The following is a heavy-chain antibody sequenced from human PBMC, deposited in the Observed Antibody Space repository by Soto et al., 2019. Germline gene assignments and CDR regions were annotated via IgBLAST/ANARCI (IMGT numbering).Heavy chain of an antibody. Sequence: QVQLVESGGGVVQPGRSLRLSCAASGFTFSSYGMHCVRQAPGKGLEWVAVIWYDGSNKYYADSVKGRFTISRDNSKNTLYLQMNSLRAEDTAVYYCARDPASGLVELSVFDYWGQGTLVTVSS. V-gene: IGHV3-33*01. D-gene: IGHD3-16*02. J-gene: IGHJ4*02. CDR1: GFTFSSYG. CDR2: IWYDGSNK. CDR3: ARDPASGLVELSVFDY.